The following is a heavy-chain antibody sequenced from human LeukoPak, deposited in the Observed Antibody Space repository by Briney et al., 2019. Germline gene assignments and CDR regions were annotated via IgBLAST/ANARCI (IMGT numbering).Heavy chain of an antibody. CDR1: GGSISSYY. CDR2: IYYSGST. Sequence: PSETLSLTCTVSGGSISSYYWSWIRQPPGKGLEWIGYIYYSGSTNYNPSLKSRVTISVDTSKNQFSLKLSSVTAADTAVYYCARLPRGDYHEFDYWGQGTLVTVSS. V-gene: IGHV4-59*01. J-gene: IGHJ4*02. CDR3: ARLPRGDYHEFDY. D-gene: IGHD4-17*01.